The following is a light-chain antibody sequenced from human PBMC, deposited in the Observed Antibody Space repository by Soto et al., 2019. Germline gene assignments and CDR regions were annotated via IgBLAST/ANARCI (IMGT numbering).Light chain of an antibody. J-gene: IGLJ3*02. Sequence: QSVLTQSSSASASLGSSVKLTCTLSSGHSSYIIAWHQQQPGKAPRYLMKLEGSGSYNKGSGVPDRFSGSSSGADRYLTISILQFEDEADYYCETWGSNTRVFGGGTKLTVL. V-gene: IGLV4-60*02. CDR1: SGHSSYI. CDR2: LEGSGSY. CDR3: ETWGSNTRV.